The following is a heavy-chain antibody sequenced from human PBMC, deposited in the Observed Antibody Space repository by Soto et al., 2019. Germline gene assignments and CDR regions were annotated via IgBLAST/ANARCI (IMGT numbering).Heavy chain of an antibody. CDR3: VRGAYSRSHWGIDH. D-gene: IGHD6-13*01. Sequence: QVQLVESGGGMVQPGRSLRLSCAAPGFNFSNYGMHWVRQGPGKGLDWVEIIWFDGSNKDYADSVKGRFTISRENSENMLCLQINSMRAEDTALYYCVRGAYSRSHWGIDHWGQGTLVTVS. J-gene: IGHJ4*02. CDR2: IWFDGSNK. V-gene: IGHV3-33*01. CDR1: GFNFSNYG.